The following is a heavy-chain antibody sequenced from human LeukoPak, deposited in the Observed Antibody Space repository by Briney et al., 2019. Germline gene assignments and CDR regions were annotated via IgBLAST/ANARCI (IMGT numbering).Heavy chain of an antibody. CDR3: ARGQWLPRYYFDC. D-gene: IGHD6-19*01. J-gene: IGHJ4*02. V-gene: IGHV3-11*04. CDR2: ISTSGTTI. Sequence: GGSLRLSCAASGFTFSDYYMSWIRQAPGKGLEWVSYISTSGTTIYYADSVKGRFSISRDNAKNSLYLQMNSLRAEDTAMYYCARGQWLPRYYFDCWGQGTLVTVSS. CDR1: GFTFSDYY.